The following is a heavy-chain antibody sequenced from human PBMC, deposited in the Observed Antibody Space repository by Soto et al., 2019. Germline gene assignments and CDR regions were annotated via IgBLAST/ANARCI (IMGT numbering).Heavy chain of an antibody. CDR2: IIPFIGVG. CDR3: ARDGGFGEFDP. D-gene: IGHD3-10*01. V-gene: IGHV1-69*08. Sequence: QVQLVQSGPEVMKPGSSVKVSCKASGGTFSSYTISWVRQAPGQGLGWMGRIIPFIGVGNYAQKFQGRATLTADKATSTFYMDLSSLRSEDTAVYYCARDGGFGEFDPWGQGTLVTVSS. J-gene: IGHJ5*02. CDR1: GGTFSSYT.